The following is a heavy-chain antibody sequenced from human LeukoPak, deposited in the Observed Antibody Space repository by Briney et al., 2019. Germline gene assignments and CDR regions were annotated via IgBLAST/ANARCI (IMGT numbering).Heavy chain of an antibody. D-gene: IGHD2-21*02. CDR1: GGSFSGYY. V-gene: IGHV4-59*01. CDR3: AREEYCGGDCYSGFDY. Sequence: PSETLSLTCAVYGGSFSGYYWSWIRQPPGKGLEWIGYIYDSGSTNYNPSLKSRVTISIDTSKNQFSLKLSSVTAADTAVYYCAREEYCGGDCYSGFDYWGQGTLVTVSS. CDR2: IYDSGST. J-gene: IGHJ4*02.